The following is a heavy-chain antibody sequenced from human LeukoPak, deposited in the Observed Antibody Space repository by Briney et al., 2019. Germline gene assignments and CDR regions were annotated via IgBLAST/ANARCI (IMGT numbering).Heavy chain of an antibody. D-gene: IGHD6-19*01. CDR1: GFTFGDYA. CDR2: IYSGGST. Sequence: GGFLRLSCAASGFTFGDYAMSWVRQAPGKGLEWVSVIYSGGSTYYADSVKGRFTNSRDNSKNTLYLQMNSLRAEDTAVYYCAKTAGPFGYWGQGTLVTVSS. J-gene: IGHJ4*02. V-gene: IGHV3-23*03. CDR3: AKTAGPFGY.